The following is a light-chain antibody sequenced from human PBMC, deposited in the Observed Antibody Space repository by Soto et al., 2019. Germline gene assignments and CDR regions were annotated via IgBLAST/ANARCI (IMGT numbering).Light chain of an antibody. Sequence: QSALTQPASVSGSPGQSITISCTGTSSDVGSDNYVSWYQQYPGKAPKLMIYDVSNRPSGVSYRFSGSKSGNTASLTISGLQAEDEADYYCSSDTTSSTHVVFGGGTKLTVL. CDR3: SSDTTSSTHVV. CDR1: SSDVGSDNY. CDR2: DVS. V-gene: IGLV2-14*01. J-gene: IGLJ2*01.